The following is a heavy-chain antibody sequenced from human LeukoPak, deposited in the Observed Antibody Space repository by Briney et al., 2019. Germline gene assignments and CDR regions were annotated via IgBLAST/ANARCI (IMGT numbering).Heavy chain of an antibody. V-gene: IGHV3-23*01. CDR3: AKDALPSPVDYYDSSGYYPFDY. J-gene: IGHJ4*02. CDR2: ISGSGGST. CDR1: GFTFNNYA. Sequence: PGGSLRLSCAASGFTFNNYAMSWVRQASGKGLEWVSAISGSGGSTYYADSVKGRFTISRDNSKNTLYLQMNSLRAEDTAVYYCAKDALPSPVDYYDSSGYYPFDYWGQGTLVTVSS. D-gene: IGHD3-22*01.